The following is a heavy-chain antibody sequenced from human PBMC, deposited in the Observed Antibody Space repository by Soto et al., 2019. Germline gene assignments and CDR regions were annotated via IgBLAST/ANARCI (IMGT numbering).Heavy chain of an antibody. CDR1: GFSLSTGGMG. V-gene: IGHV2-5*02. CDR3: VHSRCGGDCLQSYSSHYYYGMDI. CDR2: IYWDGDR. Sequence: QITLKESGPTLVKPTQTLTLTCTFSGFSLSTGGMGVGWIRQPPGKALEWLALIYWDGDRRYRPSLMSRLTLAKETSQNQVVLTMTNMDPVDTATYYCVHSRCGGDCLQSYSSHYYYGMDIWGQGTTVTVSS. J-gene: IGHJ6*02. D-gene: IGHD2-21*02.